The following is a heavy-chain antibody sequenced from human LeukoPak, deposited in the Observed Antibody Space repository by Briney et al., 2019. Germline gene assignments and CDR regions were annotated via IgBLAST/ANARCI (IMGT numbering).Heavy chain of an antibody. CDR2: ISSNGGST. Sequence: GGSLRLSCAASGFTFSSYAMHWVRQAPGKGLEYVSAISSNGGSTYYANSVKGRFAISRDNSKNTLYLQMGSLRAEDMAVYYCARSAYSSGWYWRAFDIWGQGTMVTVSS. V-gene: IGHV3-64*01. J-gene: IGHJ3*02. CDR1: GFTFSSYA. CDR3: ARSAYSSGWYWRAFDI. D-gene: IGHD6-19*01.